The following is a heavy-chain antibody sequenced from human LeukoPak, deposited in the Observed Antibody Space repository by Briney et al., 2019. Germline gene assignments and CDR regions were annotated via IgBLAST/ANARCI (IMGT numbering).Heavy chain of an antibody. CDR1: GFTFSSYG. J-gene: IGHJ4*02. CDR3: AKDARYDYYFDY. Sequence: PGGSLRLSCAASGFTFSSYGMYWVRQAPGKGLEWVAVISYDGSNKYYADSVKGRFTISRENSKNTLYLQTNSLRAEDTAVYYCAKDARYDYYFDYWGQGTLVTVSS. D-gene: IGHD5-12*01. V-gene: IGHV3-30*18. CDR2: ISYDGSNK.